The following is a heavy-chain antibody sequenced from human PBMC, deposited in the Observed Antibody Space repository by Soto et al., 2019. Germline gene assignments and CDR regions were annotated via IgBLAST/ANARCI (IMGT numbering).Heavy chain of an antibody. V-gene: IGHV3-23*01. CDR3: ARRGAEAGCSARRFHR. CDR1: VFTFSNYG. J-gene: IGHJ1*01. Sequence: VGSLRLSCEGSVFTFSNYGMSWVRQSPGKGLEWVSGIGSSGTTYYADSVKGRFTVSRDNSKKTMYMKMNSLRADDTAVYYCARRGAEAGCSARRFHRWRQAALVVVSS. D-gene: IGHD6-13*01. CDR2: IGSSGTT.